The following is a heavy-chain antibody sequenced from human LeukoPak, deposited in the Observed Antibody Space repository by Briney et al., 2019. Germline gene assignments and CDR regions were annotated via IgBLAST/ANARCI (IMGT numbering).Heavy chain of an antibody. D-gene: IGHD6-6*01. Sequence: PSETLSLTCTVSGGSISSSSYYWGWIRQPPGEGLEWIGSIYYTGSTYYSPSLKSRVTISADTSKNEFSLKLSSVTAADTAVYYCTSGISSASNYWGQGTLVTVSS. V-gene: IGHV4-39*01. CDR2: IYYTGST. CDR1: GGSISSSSYY. J-gene: IGHJ4*02. CDR3: TSGISSASNY.